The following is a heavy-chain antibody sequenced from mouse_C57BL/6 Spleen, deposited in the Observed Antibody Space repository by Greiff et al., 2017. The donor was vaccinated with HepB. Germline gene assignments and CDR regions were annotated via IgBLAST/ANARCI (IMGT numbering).Heavy chain of an antibody. CDR1: GYSFTGYF. D-gene: IGHD1-3*01. CDR2: INPYNGDT. J-gene: IGHJ2*01. CDR3: ARWVNYYFDY. V-gene: IGHV1-20*01. Sequence: EVHLVESGPELVKPGDSVKISCKASGYSFTGYFMNWVMQSHGKSLEWIGRINPYNGDTFYNQKFKGKATLTVDKSSSTAHMELRSLTSEDSAVYYCARWVNYYFDYWGQGTTLTVSS.